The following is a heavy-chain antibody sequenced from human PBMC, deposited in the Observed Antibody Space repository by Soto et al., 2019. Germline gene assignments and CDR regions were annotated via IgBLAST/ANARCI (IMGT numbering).Heavy chain of an antibody. D-gene: IGHD3-16*01. CDR1: GLTFSSYG. CDR3: VTQRGESADY. CDR2: IWYDGSSE. J-gene: IGHJ4*02. Sequence: QVQLVESGGGVVQPGRSLRLSCAASGLTFSSYGMHWVRQAPGKGLEWVAVIWYDGSSEYYADSVKGRFTVSRDNSKNTLHLQMSSLRAEDTAVYYCVTQRGESADYWGQGTLVTVSS. V-gene: IGHV3-33*08.